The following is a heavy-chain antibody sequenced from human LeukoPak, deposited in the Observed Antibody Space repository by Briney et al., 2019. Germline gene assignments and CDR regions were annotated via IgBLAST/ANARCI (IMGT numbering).Heavy chain of an antibody. J-gene: IGHJ4*02. Sequence: GGSLRLSCAASGFTFSSYSMNWVRQAPGKGLEWVAFIRYDGSNKYYADSVKGRFTISRDNSKNTLYLQMNSLRAEDTAVYYCAKSGVVPAAIPYYFDYWGQGTLVTVSS. V-gene: IGHV3-30*02. D-gene: IGHD2-2*02. CDR2: IRYDGSNK. CDR1: GFTFSSYS. CDR3: AKSGVVPAAIPYYFDY.